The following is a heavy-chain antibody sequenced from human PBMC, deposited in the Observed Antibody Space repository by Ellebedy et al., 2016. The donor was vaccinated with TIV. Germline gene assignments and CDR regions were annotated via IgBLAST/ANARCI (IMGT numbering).Heavy chain of an antibody. D-gene: IGHD5-18*01. CDR2: IVGSGS. J-gene: IGHJ4*02. Sequence: PGGSLRLSCAASGFTFSPDAMSWILPPPGKGLEWVSGIVGSGSQKYADSVKGRFTISRDNSKRTVDLQMNSLRAEDTAVYFCAKDRTSGDGYWVFYNWGQGTLASVSS. CDR1: GFTFSPDA. CDR3: AKDRTSGDGYWVFYN. V-gene: IGHV3-23*01.